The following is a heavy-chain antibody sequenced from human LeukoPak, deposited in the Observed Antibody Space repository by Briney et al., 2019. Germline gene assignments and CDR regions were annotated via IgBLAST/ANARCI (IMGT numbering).Heavy chain of an antibody. V-gene: IGHV3-23*01. CDR2: ISGSGGST. Sequence: GGSLRLSCAASGFTFSSYSMNWVRQAPGKGLEWVSAISGSGGSTYYADSVKGRFTISRDNSKNTLYLQMNSLRAEDTAVYYCAKGCDYGDQYYYGMDVWGQGTTVTVSS. CDR3: AKGCDYGDQYYYGMDV. D-gene: IGHD4-17*01. J-gene: IGHJ6*02. CDR1: GFTFSSYS.